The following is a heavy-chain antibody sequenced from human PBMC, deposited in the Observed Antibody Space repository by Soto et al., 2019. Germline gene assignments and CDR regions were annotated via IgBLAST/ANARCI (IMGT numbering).Heavy chain of an antibody. CDR2: IIPMFGTA. CDR3: ASGIQLWLRRINNGYSG. D-gene: IGHD5-18*01. J-gene: IGHJ4*02. CDR1: GGTFSTYA. Sequence: QVQLVQSGAEVKKPESSVKVSCKAPGGTFSTYAISWVRQAPGQGLEWMGVIIPMFGTANYAQRFQDRVTITADESTNKVYMELSSLRSEDTAVYFCASGIQLWLRRINNGYSGWGQGTLVTVSS. V-gene: IGHV1-69*12.